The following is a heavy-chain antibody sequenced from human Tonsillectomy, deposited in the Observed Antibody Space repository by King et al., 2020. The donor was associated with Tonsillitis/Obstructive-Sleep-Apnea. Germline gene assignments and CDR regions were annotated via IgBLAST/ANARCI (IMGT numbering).Heavy chain of an antibody. D-gene: IGHD3-10*01. CDR2: IDPSDSYT. J-gene: IGHJ6*02. CDR1: GYSFATYW. Sequence: QLVQSGAEVKKPGESLRISCKGSGYSFATYWISWVRQMPGKGLEWMGRIDPSDSYTDYSPSFQGHVTISADKSISTAYLQWSSLKASDTAMYYCASAGGYYSDMAVWGHGPTVTVSS. V-gene: IGHV5-10-1*01. CDR3: ASAGGYYSDMAV.